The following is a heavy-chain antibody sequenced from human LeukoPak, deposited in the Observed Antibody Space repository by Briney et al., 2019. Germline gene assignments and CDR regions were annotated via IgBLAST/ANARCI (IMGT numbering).Heavy chain of an antibody. CDR2: ISRSGSTK. Sequence: GGSLRLSCAASGFTFSDYNMRWIRQAPGKGLEWVSSISRSGSTKYYADSVKGRFTISRDNAKNSLFLQMNSLRAEDTAVYYCARGRRGYCSGGSCYYYYYMDVWGKGTTVTVSS. D-gene: IGHD2-15*01. CDR3: ARGRRGYCSGGSCYYYYYMDV. V-gene: IGHV3-11*01. CDR1: GFTFSDYN. J-gene: IGHJ6*03.